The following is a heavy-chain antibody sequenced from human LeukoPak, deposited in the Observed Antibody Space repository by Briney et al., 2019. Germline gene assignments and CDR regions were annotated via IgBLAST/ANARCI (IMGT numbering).Heavy chain of an antibody. Sequence: PSETLSLNCTVSGGSISRYYWSWIRQPPGKGLEWIGYISYSGSTNYNPSLKSRITISVDTSKNQFSLKLSSVTAADTAVYYCASRRLSAYHQPFDYWGQGTLVTVSS. J-gene: IGHJ4*02. V-gene: IGHV4-59*08. CDR2: ISYSGST. D-gene: IGHD2-21*01. CDR1: GGSISRYY. CDR3: ASRRLSAYHQPFDY.